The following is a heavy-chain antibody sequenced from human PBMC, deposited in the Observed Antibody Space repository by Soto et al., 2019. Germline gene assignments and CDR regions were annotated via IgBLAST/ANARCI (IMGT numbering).Heavy chain of an antibody. CDR3: ARFASGTYKPFDS. V-gene: IGHV3-11*01. Sequence: GGSLRLSCAASGFTFTDFYVTWIRQAPGKGLEWLSFISTHDITYYADSVKGRFTISRDNAKKSGYLQMNSLRADDTAVYYCARFASGTYKPFDSWGQGPLVTVSS. J-gene: IGHJ4*02. CDR1: GFTFTDFY. D-gene: IGHD3-10*01. CDR2: ISTHDIT.